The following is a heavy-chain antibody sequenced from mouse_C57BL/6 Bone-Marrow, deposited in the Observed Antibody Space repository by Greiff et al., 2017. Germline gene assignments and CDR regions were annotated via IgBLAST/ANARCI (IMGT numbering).Heavy chain of an antibody. Sequence: QVQLQQSGPELVKPGASVKISCKASGYAFSSSWMNWVKQRPGKGLEWIGRIYPGDGDTNYNGKFKGKATLTADKSSSTAYMQLSSLTSEDSAVYVCASGSYDAWFAYWGQGTLVTVSA. D-gene: IGHD2-12*01. J-gene: IGHJ3*01. CDR2: IYPGDGDT. CDR3: ASGSYDAWFAY. V-gene: IGHV1-82*01. CDR1: GYAFSSSW.